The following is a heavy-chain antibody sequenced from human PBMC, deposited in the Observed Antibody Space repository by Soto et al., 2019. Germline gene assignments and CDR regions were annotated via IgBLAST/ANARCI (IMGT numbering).Heavy chain of an antibody. CDR1: GGSISSGGYS. J-gene: IGHJ5*02. Sequence: SQTLCVTCAVSGGSISSGGYSWSWIRQPPGKGLEWIGYIYHSGSTYYNPSLKSRVTISVDRSKNQFSLKLSSVTAADTAVYYCARVPDRWGQGTLVTVSS. V-gene: IGHV4-30-2*01. D-gene: IGHD2-2*01. CDR3: ARVPDR. CDR2: IYHSGST.